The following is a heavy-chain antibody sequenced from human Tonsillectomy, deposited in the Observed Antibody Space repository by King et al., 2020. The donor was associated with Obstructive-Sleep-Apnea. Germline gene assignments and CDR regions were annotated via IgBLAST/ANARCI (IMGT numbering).Heavy chain of an antibody. CDR3: ARHGDQGATIWSYGTDV. CDR1: GGSISSSSYY. D-gene: IGHD5-12*01. J-gene: IGHJ6*02. CDR2: IYYSGST. Sequence: QLQESGPGLVKPSETLSLTCTVSGGSISSSSYYWGWIRQPPGKGLEWIGSIYYSGSTYYNPSLKSRVTISVDTSKNQFSLKLSSVTAADTAVYYCARHGDQGATIWSYGTDVWGQGTTVTVSS. V-gene: IGHV4-39*01.